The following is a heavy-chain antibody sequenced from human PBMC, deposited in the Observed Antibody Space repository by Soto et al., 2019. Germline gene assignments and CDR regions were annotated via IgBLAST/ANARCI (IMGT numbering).Heavy chain of an antibody. CDR1: GYTFTSYA. D-gene: IGHD2-2*01. Sequence: ASVKVSCKASGYTFTSYAMHWVRQAPGQRLEWMGWINAGNGNTKYSQKFQGRVTITRDASASTAYMELSSLRSEDTAVYYCASGYCSSTSCYAFDDWGQGTLVTVSS. CDR3: ASGYCSSTSCYAFDD. CDR2: INAGNGNT. J-gene: IGHJ4*02. V-gene: IGHV1-3*01.